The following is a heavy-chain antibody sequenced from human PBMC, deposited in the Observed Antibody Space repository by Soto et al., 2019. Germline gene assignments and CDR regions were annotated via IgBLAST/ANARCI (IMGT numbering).Heavy chain of an antibody. CDR3: ARGLPGSRGGFGEFQPLDY. Sequence: QVQLQESGPGLVKPSKTLSLTCTVSGGSISSYYWSWIRQPPGKGLEWIGYIYYSGSTNYNPSLKSRVTISVDTSKNQFSLKLSSVTAADTAVYYCARGLPGSRGGFGEFQPLDYWGQGTLVTVSS. V-gene: IGHV4-59*01. CDR2: IYYSGST. J-gene: IGHJ4*02. D-gene: IGHD3-10*01. CDR1: GGSISSYY.